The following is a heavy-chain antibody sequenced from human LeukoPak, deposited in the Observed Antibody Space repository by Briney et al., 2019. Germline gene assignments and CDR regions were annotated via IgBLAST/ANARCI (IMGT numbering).Heavy chain of an antibody. V-gene: IGHV3-53*01. J-gene: IGHJ6*02. CDR3: ARPIGIQLYYGMDV. D-gene: IGHD5-18*01. Sequence: GGSLRLSCAASGFTLSSNYMSWVRQAPGKGLEWVSVIYSGGSTYYPDSVKGRFTISRDNSKNTLYLQMNSLRAEDTAVYYCARPIGIQLYYGMDVWGQGTTVTVSS. CDR1: GFTLSSNY. CDR2: IYSGGST.